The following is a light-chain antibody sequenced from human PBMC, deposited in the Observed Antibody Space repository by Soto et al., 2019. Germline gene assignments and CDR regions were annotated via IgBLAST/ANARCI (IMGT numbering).Light chain of an antibody. Sequence: QSVLTQPASVSGSPGQSITISCTGTSSDAGGYNYVSWHQQHPGKAPKLTIYDVSSRPSGVSNRFSASKSGNTASLTISGLQAEDEADYYCTSYTSSGTYGFGIGTKRTVL. V-gene: IGLV2-14*01. CDR1: SSDAGGYNY. CDR2: DVS. CDR3: TSYTSSGTYG. J-gene: IGLJ1*01.